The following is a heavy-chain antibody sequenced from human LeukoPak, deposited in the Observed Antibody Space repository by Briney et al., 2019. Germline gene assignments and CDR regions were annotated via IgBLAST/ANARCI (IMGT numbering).Heavy chain of an antibody. Sequence: GGSLRLSCAASGFTFSSYAMHWVRQAPGKGLEWVAVISYDGSNKYYADSVKGRFTISGDNSKNTLYLQMNSLRAEDTAVYYCARVGQLVTGDYWGQGTLVTVSS. CDR3: ARVGQLVTGDY. CDR2: ISYDGSNK. J-gene: IGHJ4*02. CDR1: GFTFSSYA. V-gene: IGHV3-30-3*01. D-gene: IGHD6-6*01.